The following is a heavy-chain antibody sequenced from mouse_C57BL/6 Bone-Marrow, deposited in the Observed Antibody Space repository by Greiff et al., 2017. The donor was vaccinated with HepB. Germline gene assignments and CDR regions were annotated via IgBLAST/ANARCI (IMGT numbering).Heavy chain of an antibody. Sequence: VQLQQSGAELVRPGASVKMSCKASGYTFTSYNMHWVKRTPRQGLEWIGAIYPGNGDTSYNQKFKGKATLTVDKSSSTAYMQLSSLTSEDSAVYFCARGRTPFAYWGQGTLVTVSA. CDR3: ARGRTPFAY. CDR1: GYTFTSYN. J-gene: IGHJ3*01. CDR2: IYPGNGDT. V-gene: IGHV1-12*01.